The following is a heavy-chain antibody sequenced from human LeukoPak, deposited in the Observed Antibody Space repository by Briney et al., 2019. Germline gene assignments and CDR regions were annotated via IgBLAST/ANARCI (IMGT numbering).Heavy chain of an antibody. V-gene: IGHV3-23*01. J-gene: IGHJ4*02. CDR2: ISSIDGST. CDR3: AKVASGSYYNWPFDY. Sequence: GGSLRLSCAASGFTFSSYSMNWVRQAPGRGLEWVSGISSIDGSTYYADSVKGRFTVSRDNSKNTLYLQMNSLGAEDTAVYYCAKVASGSYYNWPFDYWGQGTLVTVSS. CDR1: GFTFSSYS. D-gene: IGHD1-26*01.